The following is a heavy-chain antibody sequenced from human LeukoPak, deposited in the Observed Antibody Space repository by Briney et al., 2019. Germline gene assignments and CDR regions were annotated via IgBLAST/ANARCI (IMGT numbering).Heavy chain of an antibody. J-gene: IGHJ4*02. CDR3: ARDPSTFKYCSSTSCYYFDY. CDR1: GYTFTSYA. Sequence: ASVKVSCKASGYTFTSYAMNWVRQAPGQGLEWMGWINTNTGNPTYAQGFTGRFVFSLDTSVSTAYLQISSLKAEDTAVYYCARDPSTFKYCSSTSCYYFDYWGQGTLVTVSS. V-gene: IGHV7-4-1*02. CDR2: INTNTGNP. D-gene: IGHD2-2*01.